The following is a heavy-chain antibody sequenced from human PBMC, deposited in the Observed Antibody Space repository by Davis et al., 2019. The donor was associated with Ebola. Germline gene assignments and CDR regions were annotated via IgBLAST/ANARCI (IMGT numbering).Heavy chain of an antibody. CDR2: ISYDGSNK. J-gene: IGHJ4*02. CDR3: ARDTAAALEGDSFDY. Sequence: GESLKISCAASGFTFSSYGMHWVRQAPGKGLEWVAVISYDGSNKYYADSVKGRFTISRDNSKNTLYLQMNSLRAEDTAVYYCARDTAAALEGDSFDYWGQGTLVTVSS. V-gene: IGHV3-30*03. D-gene: IGHD6-13*01. CDR1: GFTFSSYG.